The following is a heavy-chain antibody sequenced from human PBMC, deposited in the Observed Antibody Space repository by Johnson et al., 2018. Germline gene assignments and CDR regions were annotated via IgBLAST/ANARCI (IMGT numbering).Heavy chain of an antibody. Sequence: VQLVESGPGLVKPSETLSLTCTVSGDSISSYSWSWIRQPPGKGLEWIGDIYYSASANYNPSLKSRVTISVDTSKNHFSLRLSSVTAADTAVYYCARTSQGAFDIWGQGTVVTVSS. V-gene: IGHV4-59*01. CDR1: GDSISSYS. J-gene: IGHJ3*02. CDR2: IYYSASA. CDR3: ARTSQGAFDI.